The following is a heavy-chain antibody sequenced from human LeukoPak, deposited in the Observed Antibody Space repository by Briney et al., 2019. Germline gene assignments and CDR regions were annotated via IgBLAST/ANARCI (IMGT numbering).Heavy chain of an antibody. V-gene: IGHV1-69*05. Sequence: ASVKVSCKASGGTFSSYAISRVRQAPGQGLEWMGGIIPIFGTANYAQKFQGRVTITTDESTSTAYMELSSLRSEDTAVYYCARGYGRPPDNWFDPWGQGTLVTVSS. CDR3: ARGYGRPPDNWFDP. J-gene: IGHJ5*02. CDR1: GGTFSSYA. D-gene: IGHD1-1*01. CDR2: IIPIFGTA.